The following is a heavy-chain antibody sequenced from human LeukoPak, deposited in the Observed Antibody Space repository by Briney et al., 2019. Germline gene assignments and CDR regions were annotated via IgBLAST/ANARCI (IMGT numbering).Heavy chain of an antibody. CDR2: INHSGST. CDR3: ARRNDFDI. CDR1: GGPFSGYY. J-gene: IGHJ3*02. Sequence: SETLSLTCAVYGGPFSGYYWSWIRQPPGKGLEWIGEINHSGSTNYNPSLKSRVTMSIDTSKNQFSLKLSSVTAADTAVYYCARRNDFDIWGQGTMVTVSS. V-gene: IGHV4-34*01.